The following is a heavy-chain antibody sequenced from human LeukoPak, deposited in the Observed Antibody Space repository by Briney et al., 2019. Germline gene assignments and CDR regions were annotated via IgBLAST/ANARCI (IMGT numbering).Heavy chain of an antibody. J-gene: IGHJ6*04. CDR3: ARDRYGSGSRYYYGMDV. D-gene: IGHD3-10*01. CDR2: IRYDGSNK. Sequence: PGRSLRLSCAAPGFTFRSSGMHWVRQAPGKGMEWVGVIRYDGSNKYYADSVKGRFTISRDNSKNTLYLQMNSLRAEDMAVYYCARDRYGSGSRYYYGMDVWGKGTTVTVSS. CDR1: GFTFRSSG. V-gene: IGHV3-33*01.